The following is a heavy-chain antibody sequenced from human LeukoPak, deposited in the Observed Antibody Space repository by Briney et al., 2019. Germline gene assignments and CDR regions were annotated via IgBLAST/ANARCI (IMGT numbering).Heavy chain of an antibody. V-gene: IGHV1-2*02. J-gene: IGHJ4*02. D-gene: IGHD5-18*01. CDR1: GYTFIRNG. Sequence: ASVKVSCKASGYTFIRNGISWVRQAPGQGLEWMGWINPNSGGTNDAQKFQGRVTMTTDTSISTAYMELSRLRSDDTALYYCARGGWSGYSYGSEPEKYFDYWGQGTLVTVSS. CDR2: INPNSGGT. CDR3: ARGGWSGYSYGSEPEKYFDY.